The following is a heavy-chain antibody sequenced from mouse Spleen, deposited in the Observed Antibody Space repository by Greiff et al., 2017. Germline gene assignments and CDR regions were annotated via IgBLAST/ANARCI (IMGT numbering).Heavy chain of an antibody. V-gene: IGHV5-9-2*01. J-gene: IGHJ4*01. Sequence: EVQGVESGGGLVKPGGSLKLSCAASGFTFSSYGMSWVHQTPEKRLEWVATISGGGSYTYYPDSVKGRFTISRDNAKNNLYLQMSSLRSEDTALYYCARHDYDNYAMDYWGQGTSVTVSS. D-gene: IGHD2-4*01. CDR3: ARHDYDNYAMDY. CDR1: GFTFSSYG. CDR2: ISGGGSYT.